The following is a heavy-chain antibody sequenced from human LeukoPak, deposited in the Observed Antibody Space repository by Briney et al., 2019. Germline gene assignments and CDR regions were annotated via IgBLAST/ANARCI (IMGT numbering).Heavy chain of an antibody. CDR2: ISSSGSTI. V-gene: IGHV3-48*04. CDR3: ASFSTIDY. CDR1: GLLFRSYS. Sequence: PGGSLRLSCAASGLLFRSYSMNWVRQAPGKGLEWVSYISSSGSTIYYADSVKGRFTISRDNAKNSLYLQMNSLRAEDTAVYYCASFSTIDYWGQGTLVTVSS. J-gene: IGHJ4*02.